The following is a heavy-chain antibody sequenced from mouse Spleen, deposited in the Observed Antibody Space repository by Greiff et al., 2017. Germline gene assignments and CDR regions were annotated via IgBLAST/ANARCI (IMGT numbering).Heavy chain of an antibody. CDR2: IDPNSGCT. CDR1: GYTFTSYW. CDR3: AIASSYDGDREGARDY. J-gene: IGHJ4*01. Sequence: QVQLQQSGPELVTPGASVKLSCKASGYTFTSYWMHWVKQRPGQGLEWIGMIDPNSGCTNYNEKFKGKATLTVDKSSSTAYMQRSSLTSEDSAVYDGAIASSYDGDREGARDYWGQGTSVTVSS. V-gene: IGHV1-64*01. D-gene: IGHD2-3*01.